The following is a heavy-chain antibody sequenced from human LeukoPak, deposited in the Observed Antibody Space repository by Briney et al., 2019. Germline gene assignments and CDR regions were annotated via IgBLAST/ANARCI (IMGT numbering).Heavy chain of an antibody. CDR3: AGGKTYYDFWSGYRLDY. J-gene: IGHJ4*02. V-gene: IGHV3-30*02. CDR2: IRYDGSNK. Sequence: PGGSLRLSCAASGFTFGSYGMHWVRQAPGKGLEWVAFIRYDGSNKYYADSVKGRFTISRDNSKNTLYLQMNSLRAEDTAVYYCAGGKTYYDFWSGYRLDYWGQGTLVTVSS. CDR1: GFTFGSYG. D-gene: IGHD3-3*01.